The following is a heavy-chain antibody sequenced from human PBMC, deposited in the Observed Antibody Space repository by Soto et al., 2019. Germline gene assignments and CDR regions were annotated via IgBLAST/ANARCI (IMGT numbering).Heavy chain of an antibody. CDR1: GFTFSGYA. V-gene: IGHV3-23*01. D-gene: IGHD3-10*01. J-gene: IGHJ2*01. CDR2: ISGGGEAT. Sequence: EVQLLDSGGGLVQPGGSLRLSCAASGFTFSGYALTWVRQAPGKGLGWVSAISGGGEATFYADFVKGRFTISRDNAKNNLYLQMNTLRAEDTAVYYCARKVSGSTGRPDLWYFDLWGRGTLVTVSS. CDR3: ARKVSGSTGRPDLWYFDL.